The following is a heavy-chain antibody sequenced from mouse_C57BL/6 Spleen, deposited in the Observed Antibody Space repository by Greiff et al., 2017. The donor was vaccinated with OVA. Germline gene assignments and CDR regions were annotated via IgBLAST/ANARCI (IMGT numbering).Heavy chain of an antibody. CDR3: ASLYYYGSDAMDY. J-gene: IGHJ4*01. V-gene: IGHV1-55*01. Sequence: VQLQQSGAELVKPGASVKMSCKASGYTFTSYWITWVKQRPGQGLEWIGDIYPGSGSTNYNEKFKSKATLTVDTSSSTAYMQLSSLTSEDSAVYYCASLYYYGSDAMDYWGQGTSVTVSS. CDR2: IYPGSGST. D-gene: IGHD1-1*01. CDR1: GYTFTSYW.